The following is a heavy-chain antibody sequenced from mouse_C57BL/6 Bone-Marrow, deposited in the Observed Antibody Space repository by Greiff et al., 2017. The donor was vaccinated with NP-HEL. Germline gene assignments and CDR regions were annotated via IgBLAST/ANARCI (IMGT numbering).Heavy chain of an antibody. CDR2: IDPSDSYT. D-gene: IGHD1-1*01. CDR3: AREHYYGSSWWYFEV. CDR1: GYTFTSYW. J-gene: IGHJ1*03. Sequence: QVQLKQPGAELVMPGASVKLSCKASGYTFTSYWMHWVKQRPGQGLEWIGEIDPSDSYTNFNQKFKGKSTFPVDKSYSTAYMQLSSLTSEDAAVYYCAREHYYGSSWWYFEVWGTGTTVTVSS. V-gene: IGHV1-69*01.